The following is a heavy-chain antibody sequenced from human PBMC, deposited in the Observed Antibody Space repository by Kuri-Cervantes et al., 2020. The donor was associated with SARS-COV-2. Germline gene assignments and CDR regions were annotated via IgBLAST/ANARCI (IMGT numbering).Heavy chain of an antibody. CDR3: AKDQDYYDSSGQFDY. J-gene: IGHJ4*02. D-gene: IGHD3-22*01. V-gene: IGHV3-23*03. Sequence: ETLSLTCAASGFTFSSYSMNWVRQAPGKGLEWVSVIYSGGSSTYYADSVKGRFTISRDNSKNTLYLQMNSLRAEDTAVYYCAKDQDYYDSSGQFDYWGQGTLVTVSS. CDR1: GFTFSSYS. CDR2: IYSGGSST.